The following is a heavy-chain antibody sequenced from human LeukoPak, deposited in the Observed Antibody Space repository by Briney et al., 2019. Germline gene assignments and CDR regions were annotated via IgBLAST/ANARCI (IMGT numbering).Heavy chain of an antibody. V-gene: IGHV1-2*02. D-gene: IGHD6-19*01. J-gene: IGHJ4*02. Sequence: ASVKVSCKASGYTFTGYYMRWVRQAPGQGLEWMGWINPNSGGTNYAQKFQGRVTMTRDTSISTAYMELSRLRSDDTAVYYCARGVAGIVHFDYWGQGTLVTVSS. CDR2: INPNSGGT. CDR1: GYTFTGYY. CDR3: ARGVAGIVHFDY.